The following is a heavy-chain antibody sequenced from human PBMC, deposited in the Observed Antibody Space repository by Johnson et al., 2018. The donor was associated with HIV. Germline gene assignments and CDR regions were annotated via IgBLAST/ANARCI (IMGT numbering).Heavy chain of an antibody. CDR3: AKDLFTEREDDAFDI. J-gene: IGHJ3*02. CDR2: IRYDEPNK. D-gene: IGHD1-26*01. CDR1: GFTFSSHG. V-gene: IGHV3-30*02. Sequence: QVQLVESGGGLVQPGGSLRLSCAASGFTFSSHGMHWVRQAPGKGLEWVTFIRYDEPNKYYADSVKGRFTISRDNSKNTLHLQMNSLRAEDTAVYYCAKDLFTEREDDAFDIWGQGTMVTVSS.